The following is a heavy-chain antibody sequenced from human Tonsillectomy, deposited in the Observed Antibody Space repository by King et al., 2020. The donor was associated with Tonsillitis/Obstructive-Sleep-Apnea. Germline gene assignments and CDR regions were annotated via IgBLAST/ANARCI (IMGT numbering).Heavy chain of an antibody. Sequence: VQLVESGGGLVQPGGSLRLSCTASGYTFSSYDMNWVRQAPGKGLEWIAYINSSGSSIYYAAPVKGGFTISSDNAKNSLYMHMNSLRAEDTAVYYCASDDSWGCSFDYWGQGTLVTVSS. V-gene: IGHV3-48*03. CDR1: GYTFSSYD. D-gene: IGHD7-27*01. J-gene: IGHJ4*02. CDR2: INSSGSSI. CDR3: ASDDSWGCSFDY.